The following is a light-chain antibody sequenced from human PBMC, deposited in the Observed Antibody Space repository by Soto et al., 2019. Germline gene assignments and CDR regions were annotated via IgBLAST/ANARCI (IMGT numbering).Light chain of an antibody. V-gene: IGKV1-27*01. CDR3: QNYNSGPRT. Sequence: DIQMTQSPSSLSASVGDRVTITCRASQGISSYLAWYQQKPGKVPKLLIYAASTLQSGVPSRFSGSGSWTDFTLTISSLQPDDVSTDDGQNYNSGPRTVGQGTKVEIK. CDR1: QGISSY. J-gene: IGKJ1*01. CDR2: AAS.